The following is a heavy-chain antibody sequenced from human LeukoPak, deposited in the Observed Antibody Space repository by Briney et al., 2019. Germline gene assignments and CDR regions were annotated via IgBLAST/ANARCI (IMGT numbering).Heavy chain of an antibody. D-gene: IGHD3-22*01. CDR3: ARRFISTIVVVVKE. CDR2: ISGSGGST. CDR1: GFTFSSYA. J-gene: IGHJ4*02. V-gene: IGHV3-23*01. Sequence: HTGASLRLSCAASGFTFSSYAMSWVRQAPGKGLEWVSAISGSGGSTYYADCVKGRFTISRHKPKNTLYQQMNSLRAEDMAVYYCARRFISTIVVVVKEWGQGTLVTVSS.